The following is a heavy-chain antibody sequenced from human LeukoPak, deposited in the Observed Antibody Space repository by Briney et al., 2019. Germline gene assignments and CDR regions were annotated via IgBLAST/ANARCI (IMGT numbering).Heavy chain of an antibody. CDR1: GYTFTGYY. D-gene: IGHD3-22*01. V-gene: IGHV1-2*02. CDR3: ARDERYDSSGYPFDY. J-gene: IGHJ4*02. Sequence: ASVPVSCMASGYTFTGYYMHWVRQAPGQGLEGMGWINTNSGGTNYAQKFQGRVTMTRDTSISTAYMEVSRLRADDTAVYYCARDERYDSSGYPFDYWGQGALVTVSS. CDR2: INTNSGGT.